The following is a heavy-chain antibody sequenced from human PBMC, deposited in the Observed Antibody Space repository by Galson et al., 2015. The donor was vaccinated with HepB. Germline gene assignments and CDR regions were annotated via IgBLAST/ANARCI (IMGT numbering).Heavy chain of an antibody. Sequence: SLRLSCAASGFTFSDYAMHWVRQAPGKGLEWVAIISYDGDNKYYADSVQGRFTISRDNSKNTLFLQMNSLRDEDTAVYYCAREYYEFWSGCFPLSYYWGQGTLVTVSS. CDR3: AREYYEFWSGCFPLSYY. D-gene: IGHD3-3*01. V-gene: IGHV3-30-3*01. CDR1: GFTFSDYA. J-gene: IGHJ4*02. CDR2: ISYDGDNK.